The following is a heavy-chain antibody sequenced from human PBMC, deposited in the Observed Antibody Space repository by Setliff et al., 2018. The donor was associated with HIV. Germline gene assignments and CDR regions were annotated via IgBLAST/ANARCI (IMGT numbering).Heavy chain of an antibody. D-gene: IGHD3-16*01. Sequence: GGSLRLSCAASGFTVSNTFMTWVRQAPGKGLEWVSLIYSGGGTYYADSVKGRFIISRDNSKNTLYLQMNSLRAADTAVYYCARGRFDYVWGQGTMVTVSS. V-gene: IGHV3-53*01. CDR1: GFTVSNTF. CDR2: IYSGGGT. CDR3: ARGRFDYV. J-gene: IGHJ3*01.